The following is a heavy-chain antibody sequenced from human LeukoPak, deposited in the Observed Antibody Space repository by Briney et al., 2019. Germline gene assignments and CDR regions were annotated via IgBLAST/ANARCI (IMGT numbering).Heavy chain of an antibody. CDR2: MNPNSGNT. Sequence: GASVKVSCKASGYTFTSYDINWVRQATGQGLEWMGWMNPNSGNTGYAQKFQGRVTMTRNTSISTAYMELSSLRSEDTAVYYCARRGSNYYDSSGYLPFASWGRGPLFTAS. V-gene: IGHV1-8*01. D-gene: IGHD3-22*01. CDR1: GYTFTSYD. J-gene: IGHJ4*02. CDR3: ARRGSNYYDSSGYLPFAS.